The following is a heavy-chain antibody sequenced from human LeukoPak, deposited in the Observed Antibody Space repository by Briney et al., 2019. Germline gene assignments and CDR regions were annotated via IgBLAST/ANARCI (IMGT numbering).Heavy chain of an antibody. CDR2: VWYDGSNK. CDR3: ARDKGERTGYSGYDYYYYYGMDV. D-gene: IGHD5-12*01. V-gene: IGHV3-33*01. J-gene: IGHJ6*02. CDR1: GFTFSSYS. Sequence: GGSLRLSCAASGFTFSSYSMHWVRQAPGKGLEWVAVVWYDGSNKYYADSVKGRFTISRDNSKNTLYLQMNSLRAEDTAVYYCARDKGERTGYSGYDYYYYYGMDVWGQGTTVTVSS.